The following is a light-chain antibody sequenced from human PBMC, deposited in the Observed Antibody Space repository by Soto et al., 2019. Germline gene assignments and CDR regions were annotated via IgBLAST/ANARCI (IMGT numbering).Light chain of an antibody. J-gene: IGLJ1*01. V-gene: IGLV2-8*01. CDR3: ISYAGSNNWN. Sequence: QSALTQPPSASGSPGQSVTISCTGTSSDVGGYNYVSWYQQHPGKAPKLMIYQVSKRPSGVPDRFSGSKSGNTASLTVSGLQAEDEADYYCISYAGSNNWNFGTGTMVTVL. CDR2: QVS. CDR1: SSDVGGYNY.